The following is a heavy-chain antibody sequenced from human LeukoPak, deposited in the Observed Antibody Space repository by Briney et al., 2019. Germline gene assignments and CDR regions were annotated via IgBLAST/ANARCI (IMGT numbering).Heavy chain of an antibody. CDR3: ARGFGAGNYYYGWFDP. J-gene: IGHJ5*02. CDR2: IHDSGST. Sequence: SEILSLTCTDSGASISSGDYHWNWIRQPPGKGLEWIGFIHDSGSTYYNPSLKSRVSISRDMSKNQLSLMLSSVTAADTAVYYCARGFGAGNYYYGWFDPWGQGTLVTVSS. V-gene: IGHV4-30-4*01. CDR1: GASISSGDYH. D-gene: IGHD3-10*01.